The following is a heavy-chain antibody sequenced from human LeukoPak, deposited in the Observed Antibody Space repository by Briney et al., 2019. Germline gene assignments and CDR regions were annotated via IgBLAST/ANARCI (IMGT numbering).Heavy chain of an antibody. V-gene: IGHV3-48*03. CDR3: ARAGIAAAGQYYYYYGMDV. CDR1: GFTFSSYE. J-gene: IGHJ6*02. CDR2: ISSSGSTI. Sequence: PGGSLRLSCAASGFTFSSYEMSWVRQAPGKGLDWVSYISSSGSTIYYADSVKGRFTISRDNAKNSLYLQMNSRRAEDTAVYYCARAGIAAAGQYYYYYGMDVWGQGTTVTVSS. D-gene: IGHD6-13*01.